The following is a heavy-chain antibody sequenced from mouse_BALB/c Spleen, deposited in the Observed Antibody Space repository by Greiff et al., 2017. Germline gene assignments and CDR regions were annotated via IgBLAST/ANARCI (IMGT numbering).Heavy chain of an antibody. J-gene: IGHJ3*01. D-gene: IGHD2-14*01. V-gene: IGHV1-9*01. CDR1: GYTFSSYW. Sequence: QVQLQQSGAELMKPGASVKISCKATGYTFSSYWIEWVKQRPGHGLEWIGEILPGSGSTNYNEKFKGKATFTADTSSNTAYMQLSSLTSEDSAVYYCATYRYAAWFAYWGQGTLVTVSA. CDR3: ATYRYAAWFAY. CDR2: ILPGSGST.